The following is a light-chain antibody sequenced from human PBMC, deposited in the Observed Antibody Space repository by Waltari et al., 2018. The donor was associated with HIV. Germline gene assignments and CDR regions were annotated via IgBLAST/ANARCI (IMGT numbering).Light chain of an antibody. J-gene: IGKJ2*01. CDR1: QSVSVN. Sequence: EVVMTQSPATLSVSPGERATLTCRASQSVSVNLAWYQQKPGQPPRLLIYGASTSVTGVPARCSGSGSETEFTLTISSLRSEDFAVYYCLQYNYWPPYTFGQGTKLEI. CDR3: LQYNYWPPYT. V-gene: IGKV3-15*01. CDR2: GAS.